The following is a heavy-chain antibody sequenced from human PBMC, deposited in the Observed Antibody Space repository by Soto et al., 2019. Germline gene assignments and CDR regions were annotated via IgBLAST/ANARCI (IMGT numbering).Heavy chain of an antibody. Sequence: PGGSLRLSCAASGFTFSSHSMNWVRRAPGKGLEWVSSISSGGKYIYYPDSVKGRFTISRDNSKNSLYLQMNSLRAEDTAVYYCARVGSRSTAALGDAFDIWGQGTMVTVSS. J-gene: IGHJ3*02. CDR1: GFTFSSHS. CDR3: ARVGSRSTAALGDAFDI. V-gene: IGHV3-21*01. D-gene: IGHD6-6*01. CDR2: ISSGGKYI.